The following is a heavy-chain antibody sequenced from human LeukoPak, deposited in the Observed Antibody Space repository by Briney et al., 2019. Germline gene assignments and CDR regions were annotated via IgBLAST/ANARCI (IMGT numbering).Heavy chain of an antibody. V-gene: IGHV3-30*07. J-gene: IGHJ4*02. CDR2: ISYDGSKK. Sequence: GGSLRLSCEASGFNFRIYAMHWVRQAPGKGLEWVAVISYDGSKKYYADSVKGRFTISRDNSMNTLYLQMSSLRADDTALYYCAKDDDGHHHGVDHWGQGTLVTVSS. D-gene: IGHD4-17*01. CDR1: GFNFRIYA. CDR3: AKDDDGHHHGVDH.